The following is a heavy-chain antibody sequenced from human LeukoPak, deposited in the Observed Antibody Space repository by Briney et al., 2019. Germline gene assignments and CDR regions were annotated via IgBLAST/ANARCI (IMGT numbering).Heavy chain of an antibody. CDR2: INPSGGST. D-gene: IGHD1-26*01. Sequence: ASVNVSCKVSGYIYTTYYTRWVRQAPGEGLEWMGIINPSGGSTNYTQKFQGRFTMTRDTYTNTVYMELSSLISEDTTVYFCARVVGGRYRFNTGGRGTMVTVSS. CDR3: ARVVGGRYRFNT. V-gene: IGHV1-46*01. J-gene: IGHJ3*01. CDR1: GYIYTTYY.